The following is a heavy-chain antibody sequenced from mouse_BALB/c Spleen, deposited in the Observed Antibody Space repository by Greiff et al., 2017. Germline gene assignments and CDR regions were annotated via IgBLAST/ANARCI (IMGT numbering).Heavy chain of an antibody. CDR1: GFTFNTYA. Sequence: EVQVVESGGGLVQPKGSLKLSCAASGFTFNTYAMHWVCQAPGKGLEWVARIRSKSNNYATYYADSVKDRFTISRDDSQSMLYLQINNLKTEDTAMYYCVREDYYGWFAYWGQGTLVTVSA. CDR3: VREDYYGWFAY. J-gene: IGHJ3*01. CDR2: IRSKSNNYAT. V-gene: IGHV10-3*03. D-gene: IGHD1-1*01.